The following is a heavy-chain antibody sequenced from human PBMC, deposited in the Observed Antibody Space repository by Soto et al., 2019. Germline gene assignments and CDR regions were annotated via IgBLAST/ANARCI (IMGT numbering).Heavy chain of an antibody. J-gene: IGHJ3*02. CDR2: IYHSGMT. V-gene: IGHV4-31*03. CDR1: GGSISTGGYY. Sequence: QVQLQESGPGLVKHSQTLSLTCTVSGGSISTGGYYWSWIRQHPGRGLEWIGYIYHSGMTFSNPSLQSRVVISIDTSKNKFSLKLSSVTAADTAVYYCATVRWELHDAFDIWGQGTMVSVSS. D-gene: IGHD1-26*01. CDR3: ATVRWELHDAFDI.